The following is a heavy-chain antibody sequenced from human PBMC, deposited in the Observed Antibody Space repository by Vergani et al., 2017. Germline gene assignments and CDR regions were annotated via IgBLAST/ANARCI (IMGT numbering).Heavy chain of an antibody. D-gene: IGHD5-12*01. CDR3: ARTPYSGYDQYIDY. V-gene: IGHV1-69*01. CDR2: IIPIFGTA. J-gene: IGHJ4*02. CDR1: GGTFSSYA. Sequence: QVQLVQSGAEVKKPGSSVKVSCKASGGTFSSYAISWVRQAPGQGLEWMGGIIPIFGTANYAQKFQGRVTITADESTSTAYMVRSSLRAEDTAVYYCARTPYSGYDQYIDYWGQGTLVTVSS.